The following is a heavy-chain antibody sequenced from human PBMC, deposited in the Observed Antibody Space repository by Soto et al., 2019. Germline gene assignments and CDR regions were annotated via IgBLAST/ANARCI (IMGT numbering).Heavy chain of an antibody. CDR3: ARVRRMRESSAWYGGALDY. Sequence: QVQLQESGPGLVEPSQTLSLTCTVSGGSISSGAYYWSWIRQHPGKGLEWIGYVYYSGSAYYNPSLKRQVTISVDTSKNQSSLKLRSVTAADTAMYYCARVRRMRESSAWYGGALDYWGQGTLVTVSS. CDR2: VYYSGSA. CDR1: GGSISSGAYY. J-gene: IGHJ4*02. D-gene: IGHD6-19*01. V-gene: IGHV4-31*01.